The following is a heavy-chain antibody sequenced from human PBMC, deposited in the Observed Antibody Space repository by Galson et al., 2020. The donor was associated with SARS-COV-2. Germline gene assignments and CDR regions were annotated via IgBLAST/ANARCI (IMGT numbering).Heavy chain of an antibody. J-gene: IGHJ4*02. CDR1: GFTFSSYS. Sequence: GGSLRLSCAASGFTFSSYSMNWVRQAPGKGLEWVSYISSSSSTIYYADSVKGRFTISRDNAKNSLYLQMNSLRAEDTAVYYCASPGETDFWSGYFSDIDCWGQGTLVTVSS. D-gene: IGHD3-3*01. CDR3: ASPGETDFWSGYFSDIDC. V-gene: IGHV3-48*04. CDR2: ISSSSSTI.